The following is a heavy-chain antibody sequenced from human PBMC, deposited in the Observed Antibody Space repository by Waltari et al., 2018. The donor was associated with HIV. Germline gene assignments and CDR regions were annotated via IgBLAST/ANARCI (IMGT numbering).Heavy chain of an antibody. CDR2: INLDGSTT. J-gene: IGHJ4*02. Sequence: EVQLVESGGGSVQPGGSLSPSCAASGLTFTSHWRHWVRQAPGKGLVWVSRINLDGSTTTYADSVKGRFTISRDNAKSTLYLQMSSLRAEDTAMYYCARDFRSPKGDFDYWGQGTLVSVSS. CDR1: GLTFTSHW. D-gene: IGHD3-16*01. V-gene: IGHV3-74*01. CDR3: ARDFRSPKGDFDY.